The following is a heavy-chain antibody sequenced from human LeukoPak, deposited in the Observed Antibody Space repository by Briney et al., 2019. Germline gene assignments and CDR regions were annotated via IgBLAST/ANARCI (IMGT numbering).Heavy chain of an antibody. CDR2: ISSSSRDT. CDR1: GFIFSDYY. J-gene: IGHJ6*02. Sequence: PGGPLSLSCAASGFIFSDYYMSWLRQAPGKGLEWFSYISSSSRDTNYADPVRGRFTFSRNNAKKSVYLHMNSLGAEDTAVYYCVRGFATAYGMDVWGQGTTVTVAS. CDR3: VRGFATAYGMDV. D-gene: IGHD2-15*01. V-gene: IGHV3-11*05.